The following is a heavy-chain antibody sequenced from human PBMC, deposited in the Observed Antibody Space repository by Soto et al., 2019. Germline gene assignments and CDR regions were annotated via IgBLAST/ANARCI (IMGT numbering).Heavy chain of an antibody. CDR2: IYYSGST. Sequence: PSETLSLTCSVSRCSVRSPTYYWNCMRQPPGKPLEWIGYIYYSGSTNYNPSLKSRVTISLDTSNDRFSLRLSSVTAADTAVYYCARGYYESSDYLVGSPIFDYWGEGSLVTIS. CDR1: RCSVRSPTYY. CDR3: ARGYYESSDYLVGSPIFDY. D-gene: IGHD3-22*01. J-gene: IGHJ4*02. V-gene: IGHV4-61*01.